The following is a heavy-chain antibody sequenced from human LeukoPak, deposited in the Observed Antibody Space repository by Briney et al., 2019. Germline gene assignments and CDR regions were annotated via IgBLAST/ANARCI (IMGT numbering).Heavy chain of an antibody. Sequence: ASVKVSCKASGYTFTTYDINWVRQATGQGLEWMGWMNPNSGNTGYAQRFQGRVTMTRDTSISTAYMELNSLTSEDTAVYYCAKNVRDTGTFDYWGLGTLVTVSS. V-gene: IGHV1-8*01. J-gene: IGHJ4*02. CDR3: AKNVRDTGTFDY. CDR1: GYTFTTYD. D-gene: IGHD5-18*01. CDR2: MNPNSGNT.